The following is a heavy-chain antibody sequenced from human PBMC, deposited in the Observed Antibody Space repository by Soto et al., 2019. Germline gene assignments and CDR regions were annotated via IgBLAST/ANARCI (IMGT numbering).Heavy chain of an antibody. D-gene: IGHD3-10*01. CDR2: ISYDGSNK. CDR1: GFTFSSYG. CDR3: ANHPHMVRGVIRETVDY. Sequence: GGSLRLSCAASGFTFSSYGMHWVRQAPGKGLEWVAVISYDGSNKYYADSVKGRFTISRDNSKNTLYLQMNSLRAEDTAVYYCANHPHMVRGVIRETVDYWGQGTLVTVSS. V-gene: IGHV3-30*18. J-gene: IGHJ4*02.